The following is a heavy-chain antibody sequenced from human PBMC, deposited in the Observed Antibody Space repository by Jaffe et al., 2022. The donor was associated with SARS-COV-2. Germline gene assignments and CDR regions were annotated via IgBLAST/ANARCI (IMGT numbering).Heavy chain of an antibody. D-gene: IGHD2-2*01. CDR2: IKSKTAGATT. V-gene: IGHV3-15*01. J-gene: IGHJ4*02. CDR3: TADVPTALPQIDF. Sequence: EVQLVESGGGLVKPGGSLRLSCAASGFTFSTAWMSWVRQAPGKGLEWVGRIKSKTAGATTDYAAPVKDRFTVSRDDFKNTLYLQMNSLKAEDTAVYYCTADVPTALPQIDFWGQGTLVTVSS. CDR1: GFTFSTAW.